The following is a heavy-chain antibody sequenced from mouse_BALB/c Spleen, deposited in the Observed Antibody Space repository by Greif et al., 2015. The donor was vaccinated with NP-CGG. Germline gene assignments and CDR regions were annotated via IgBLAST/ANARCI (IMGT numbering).Heavy chain of an antibody. Sequence: EVKLQESGAELVKPGASVKLSCTASGFNIKDTYMHWVKQRPEQGLEWIGRIDPANGNTKYDPKFQGKATITADTSSNTAYLQLSSLTSEDTAVYYCAPYYYGSSVFAYWGQGTLVTVSA. D-gene: IGHD1-1*01. J-gene: IGHJ3*01. CDR2: IDPANGNT. CDR3: APYYYGSSVFAY. V-gene: IGHV14-3*02. CDR1: GFNIKDTY.